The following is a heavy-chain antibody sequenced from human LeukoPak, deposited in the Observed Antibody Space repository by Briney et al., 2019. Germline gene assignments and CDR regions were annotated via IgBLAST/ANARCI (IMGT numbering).Heavy chain of an antibody. CDR1: GFTFSNYA. J-gene: IGHJ4*02. Sequence: GGSLRLSCAASGFTFSNYAMTWVRQAPGKGLEWVSVISGGGGSTYYADSVKGRFSISRDNSKKTLYLQMNSLRDEDTAVYYCAKGQGYNYGDSIDYWGQGTLVTVSS. CDR3: AKGQGYNYGDSIDY. D-gene: IGHD5-18*01. V-gene: IGHV3-23*01. CDR2: ISGGGGST.